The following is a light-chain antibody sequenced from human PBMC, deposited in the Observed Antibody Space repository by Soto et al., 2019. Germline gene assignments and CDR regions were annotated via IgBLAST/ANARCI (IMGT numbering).Light chain of an antibody. J-gene: IGKJ1*01. Sequence: DIQMTQSPSTLSASVGDRVTITCRASQSISSWLAWYQQKPGKAPKLLIYKASSLESGVPSRFSGSGSGTEFTLTISSLQPDDFETYYCQPYNSYLWPLGQGTKA. CDR3: QPYNSYLWP. CDR2: KAS. CDR1: QSISSW. V-gene: IGKV1-5*03.